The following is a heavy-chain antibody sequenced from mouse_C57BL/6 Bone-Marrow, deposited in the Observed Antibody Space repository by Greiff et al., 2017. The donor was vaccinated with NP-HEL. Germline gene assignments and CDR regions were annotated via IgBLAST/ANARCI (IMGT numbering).Heavy chain of an antibody. CDR2: IYPGSGST. CDR3: ARPPTVGGYFDV. Sequence: QVQLKESGAELVKPGASVKMSCKASGYTFTSYWITWVKQRPGQGLEWIGDIYPGSGSTNYNEKFKSKATLTVDTSSSTAYMQLSSLTSEDSAVYYCARPPTVGGYFDVWGTGTTVTVSS. J-gene: IGHJ1*03. D-gene: IGHD1-1*01. V-gene: IGHV1-55*01. CDR1: GYTFTSYW.